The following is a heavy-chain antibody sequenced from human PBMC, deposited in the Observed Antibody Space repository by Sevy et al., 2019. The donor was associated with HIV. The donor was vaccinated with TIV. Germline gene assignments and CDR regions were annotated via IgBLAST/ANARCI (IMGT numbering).Heavy chain of an antibody. J-gene: IGHJ4*02. CDR2: INNDGSST. D-gene: IGHD3-16*02. CDR3: ATSIEGSVYR. Sequence: GGSLRLSCAASGFTFSSYWMHWVRQAPGKGLVWVSLINNDGSSTTYADSVKGRFTISRDNAKNTLFLQMNSLRAEDTAVHYCATSIEGSVYRWGQGTLVTVSS. CDR1: GFTFSSYW. V-gene: IGHV3-74*01.